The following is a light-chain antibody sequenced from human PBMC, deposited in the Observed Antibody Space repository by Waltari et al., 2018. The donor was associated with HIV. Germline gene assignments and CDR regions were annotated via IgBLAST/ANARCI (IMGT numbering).Light chain of an antibody. CDR3: SSYTSSSSLDVV. V-gene: IGLV2-14*03. Sequence: QSALAQPASVSGSPGQSITISCTGTSSDVGGYNYVSWYQQHRDKVPRLMIYEVSHRPSGISSRFFGSKSGYTASLTSSGLQPDDEAYYYGSSYTSSSSLDVVFGGGTKLTVL. CDR1: SSDVGGYNY. CDR2: EVS. J-gene: IGLJ2*01.